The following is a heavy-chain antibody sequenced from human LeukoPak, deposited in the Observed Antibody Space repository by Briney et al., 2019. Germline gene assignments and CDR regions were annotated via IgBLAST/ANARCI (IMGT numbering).Heavy chain of an antibody. Sequence: SETLSLTCTVSGGSFSSTTYYWGWIRQPPGKGLEWIGSIHHSGATYYNPSLNSRVIISVDTSKNQFSLKMNSVTAADTAVYYCATLLLEGATRRAGGYWGQGILVTVSS. CDR2: IHHSGAT. V-gene: IGHV4-39*07. CDR1: GGSFSSTTYY. D-gene: IGHD1-26*01. J-gene: IGHJ4*02. CDR3: ATLLLEGATRRAGGY.